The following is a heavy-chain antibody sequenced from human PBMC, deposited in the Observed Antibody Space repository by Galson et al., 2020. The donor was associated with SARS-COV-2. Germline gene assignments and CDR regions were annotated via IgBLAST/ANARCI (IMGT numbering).Heavy chain of an antibody. Sequence: ASVKVSCKASGYTFTGYYMHWVRQAPGQGLEWMGWINPNSGGTNYAQKFQGRVTMTRDTSISTAYMELSRLRSDDTAVYYCARGLAVVPAVDDAFDIWGQGTMVTVSS. D-gene: IGHD2-2*01. CDR1: GYTFTGYY. CDR2: INPNSGGT. V-gene: IGHV1-2*02. CDR3: ARGLAVVPAVDDAFDI. J-gene: IGHJ3*02.